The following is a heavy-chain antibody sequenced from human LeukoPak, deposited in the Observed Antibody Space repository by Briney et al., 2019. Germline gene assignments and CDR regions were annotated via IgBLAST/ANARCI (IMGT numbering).Heavy chain of an antibody. CDR1: GFTFSTYG. CDR2: ISGSGAST. J-gene: IGHJ4*02. Sequence: PGGSLRLSCAASGFTFSTYGITWVRQVPGKGLEWVSGISGSGASTYYADSVEGRFTISRDNSKNTVYLQMNSLSVEDTAVYYCGKVDSIAWYLDSWGQGTLVTVSS. CDR3: GKVDSIAWYLDS. V-gene: IGHV3-23*01. D-gene: IGHD6-19*01.